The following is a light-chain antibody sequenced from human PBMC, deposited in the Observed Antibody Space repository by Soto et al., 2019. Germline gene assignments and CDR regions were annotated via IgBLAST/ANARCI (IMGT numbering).Light chain of an antibody. J-gene: IGLJ3*02. Sequence: QSVLTQPPSASGTPGQRVTISCSGSNSNIGTKAVKWYQQLPVTAPKSLIYKNDQRPSGVPDRFSGSKSGTSASLAISGLQPEDEADYYCASWDDSLNGVVFGGGTKLTVL. CDR2: KND. CDR1: NSNIGTKA. CDR3: ASWDDSLNGVV. V-gene: IGLV1-44*01.